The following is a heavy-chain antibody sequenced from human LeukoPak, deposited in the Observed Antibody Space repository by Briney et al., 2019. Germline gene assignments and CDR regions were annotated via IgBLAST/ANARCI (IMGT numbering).Heavy chain of an antibody. J-gene: IGHJ4*02. CDR3: VKGYYGSGSNYFDY. CDR2: ISWNSGSI. Sequence: GGSLRLSCAASGFTFDDYAMHWVRQAPGKGLEWVSGISWNSGSIGYAGSVKGRFIISRDNAKNSLYLQMNSLRAEDMALYYCVKGYYGSGSNYFDYWGQGTLVTVSS. D-gene: IGHD3-10*01. CDR1: GFTFDDYA. V-gene: IGHV3-9*03.